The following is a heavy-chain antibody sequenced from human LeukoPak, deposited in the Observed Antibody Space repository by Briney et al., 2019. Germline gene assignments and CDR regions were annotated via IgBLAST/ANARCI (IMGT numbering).Heavy chain of an antibody. V-gene: IGHV3-23*01. CDR1: GFTFSTYG. Sequence: GGSLRLSCAASGFTFSTYGMTWVRQAPGKGLEWVSGISISGGSTYYADSVKGRFTISRDNSKNTLYLQMNSLRAEDTAVYYCAKPPILQPPSYYMDVGAKGTTVTVSS. CDR3: AKPPILQPPSYYMDV. CDR2: ISISGGST. J-gene: IGHJ6*03.